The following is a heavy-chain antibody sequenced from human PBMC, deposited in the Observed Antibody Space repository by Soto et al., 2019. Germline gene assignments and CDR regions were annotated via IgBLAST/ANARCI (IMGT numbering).Heavy chain of an antibody. V-gene: IGHV1-2*04. CDR1: GYTFTGYY. Sequence: QVPLVQSGAEVKKPGASVKVSCKASGYTFTGYYMHWVRQAPGQGLEWMGWINPNSGGTNYAQKFQGWVTMTRDTSISTAYMELSRLRSDDTAVYYCARDRTPVVVVAASPWFDPWGQGILVTVSS. D-gene: IGHD2-15*01. J-gene: IGHJ5*02. CDR2: INPNSGGT. CDR3: ARDRTPVVVVAASPWFDP.